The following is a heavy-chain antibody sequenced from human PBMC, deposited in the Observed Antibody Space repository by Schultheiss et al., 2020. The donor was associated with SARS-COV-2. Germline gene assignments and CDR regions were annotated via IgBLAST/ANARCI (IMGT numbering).Heavy chain of an antibody. CDR3: AKVGDYYYYALDV. J-gene: IGHJ6*02. D-gene: IGHD1-26*01. CDR1: GFTVSSNY. Sequence: GGSLRLSCAASGFTVSSNYMRWVRQAPGKGLEWVSTISGSGGSTYYADSVKGRFTISRDNAKNSLYLQMNSLRAEDTAVYYCAKVGDYYYYALDVWGQGTTVTVSS. V-gene: IGHV3-23*01. CDR2: ISGSGGST.